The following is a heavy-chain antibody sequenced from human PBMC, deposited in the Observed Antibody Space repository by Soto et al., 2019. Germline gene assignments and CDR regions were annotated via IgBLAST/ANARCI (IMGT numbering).Heavy chain of an antibody. V-gene: IGHV4-34*01. CDR1: GGRFSGYY. CDR3: ARFLGYCSSTSCYPSAYDY. D-gene: IGHD2-2*01. J-gene: IGHJ4*02. Sequence: SETLSLTCAVYGGRFSGYYWSWIRQHPGRWLEWIGEINHSGSTNYNTSLKSRVSISVDTSKNQFSLKLSSVTAADTAGYYSARFLGYCSSTSCYPSAYDYSGQGTLVTVSS. CDR2: INHSGST.